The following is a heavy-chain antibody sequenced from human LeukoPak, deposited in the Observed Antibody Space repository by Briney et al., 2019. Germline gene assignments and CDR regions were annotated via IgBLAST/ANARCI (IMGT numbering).Heavy chain of an antibody. CDR3: ARASYHGKRYDSSGYYPRYYYYYYMDV. CDR2: IRYDASNK. V-gene: IGHV3-30*02. CDR1: GLTFSNYG. Sequence: GGSLRLSCAASGLTFSNYGMHWVRQAPGKGLEWVAFIRYDASNKYYADSVKGRFTIARDNSKNTLFLQMNSLRAEDTAVYYCARASYHGKRYDSSGYYPRYYYYYYMDVWGKGTTVTISS. D-gene: IGHD3-22*01. J-gene: IGHJ6*03.